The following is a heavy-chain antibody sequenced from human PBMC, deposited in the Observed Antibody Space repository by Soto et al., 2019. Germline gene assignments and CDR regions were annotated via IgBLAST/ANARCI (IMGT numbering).Heavy chain of an antibody. CDR1: GFTFSSYA. V-gene: IGHV3-23*01. J-gene: IGHJ4*02. D-gene: IGHD6-25*01. CDR2: ISCSGSNP. CDR3: AKAASRNIRDGFDH. Sequence: EVQVLESGGGLVQPGGSLRLSCAASGFTFSSYAMSWVRQAPGQGLEWVSAISCSGSNPYYADSVKGRFTISRDNSKNTLYLQMNSLRAEDTALYYCAKAASRNIRDGFDHWGQGTLVTVSS.